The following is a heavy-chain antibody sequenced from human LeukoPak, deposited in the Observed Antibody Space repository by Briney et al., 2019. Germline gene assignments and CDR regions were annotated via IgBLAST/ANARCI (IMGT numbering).Heavy chain of an antibody. CDR2: IYSGGST. Sequence: GGSLRLSCAASGFTVSSNYMSWVRQAPGKGLEWVSVIYSGGSTYYADSVKGRFTISRDNSKNTLYLQMNSLRAEGTAVYYCARAIVVVPAAMIDAFDIWGQGTMVTVSS. CDR3: ARAIVVVPAAMIDAFDI. V-gene: IGHV3-53*03. J-gene: IGHJ3*02. CDR1: GFTVSSNY. D-gene: IGHD2-2*01.